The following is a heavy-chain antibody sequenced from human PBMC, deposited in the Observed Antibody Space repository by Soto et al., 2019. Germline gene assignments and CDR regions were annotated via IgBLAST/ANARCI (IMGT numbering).Heavy chain of an antibody. Sequence: SETLSLTCAVYGGSFSGYYWSWIRQPPGKGLEWIGEINHSGSTNYNPSLKSRVTISVDTSKNQFSLKLSSVTAADTAVYYCARDPGRRPRIAAAGMVYNWFDPWGQGTLVTVSS. CDR2: INHSGST. CDR3: ARDPGRRPRIAAAGMVYNWFDP. CDR1: GGSFSGYY. J-gene: IGHJ5*02. D-gene: IGHD6-13*01. V-gene: IGHV4-34*01.